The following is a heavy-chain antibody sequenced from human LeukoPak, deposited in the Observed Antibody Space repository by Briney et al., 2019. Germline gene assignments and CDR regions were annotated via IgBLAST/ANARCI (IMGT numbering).Heavy chain of an antibody. CDR1: GFTFSSYA. Sequence: GGSLRLSCAASGFTFSSYAMHWVRQAPGKGLEWVAVISYDGSNKYYADSVKGRFTISRDNSKNTLYLQMNSLRAGDTAVYYCARDSRALAAFDIWGQGTMVTVSS. V-gene: IGHV3-30-3*01. J-gene: IGHJ3*02. D-gene: IGHD1-26*01. CDR2: ISYDGSNK. CDR3: ARDSRALAAFDI.